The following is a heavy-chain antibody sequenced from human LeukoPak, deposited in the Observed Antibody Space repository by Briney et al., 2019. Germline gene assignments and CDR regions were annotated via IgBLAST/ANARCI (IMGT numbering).Heavy chain of an antibody. V-gene: IGHV1-2*02. D-gene: IGHD6-13*01. CDR2: INPNSGGT. CDR3: ARDWIAAAGDDY. J-gene: IGHJ4*02. CDR1: GYTFTGYH. Sequence: ASVKVSCKASGYTFTGYHMHWVRQAPGQGLEWMGWINPNSGGTNYAQKFQGRVTMTRDTSISTAYMELSRLRSDDTAVYYCARDWIAAAGDDYWGQGTLVTVSS.